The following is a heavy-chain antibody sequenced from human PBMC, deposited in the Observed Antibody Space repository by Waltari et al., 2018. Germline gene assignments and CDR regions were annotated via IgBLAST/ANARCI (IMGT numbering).Heavy chain of an antibody. V-gene: IGHV4-38-2*02. CDR1: GYSISSGYY. Sequence: QLQLQESGPGLVKPSETLSLTCTVSGYSISSGYYWGWIRQPPGKGLEWIGSIYHSGSTYYNPSLKSRVTISVDTSKNQFSLKLSSVTAADTAVYYCARVGYYDSSGYAPPDAFDIWGQGTMVTVSS. D-gene: IGHD3-22*01. CDR3: ARVGYYDSSGYAPPDAFDI. CDR2: IYHSGST. J-gene: IGHJ3*02.